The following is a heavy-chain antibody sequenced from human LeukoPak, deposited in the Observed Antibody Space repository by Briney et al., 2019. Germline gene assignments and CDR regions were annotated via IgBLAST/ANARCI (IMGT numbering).Heavy chain of an antibody. CDR2: INHSGST. J-gene: IGHJ5*02. CDR1: GGSFSGYY. D-gene: IGHD3-22*01. CDR3: ARGDHYYDSSGSFDP. V-gene: IGHV4-34*01. Sequence: PSETLSLTCAVYGGSFSGYYWSWIRQPPGKGLEWIGEINHSGSTNYNPSLKSRVTISVDTSKNQFSLKLSSVTAADTAVYYCARGDHYYDSSGSFDPWGQGTLVTVSS.